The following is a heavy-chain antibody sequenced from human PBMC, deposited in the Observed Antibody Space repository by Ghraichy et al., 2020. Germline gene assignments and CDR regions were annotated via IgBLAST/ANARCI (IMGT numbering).Heavy chain of an antibody. D-gene: IGHD4-17*01. J-gene: IGHJ5*02. CDR1: GGSISSGGYY. CDR3: ARATVTEGDNWFDP. V-gene: IGHV4-31*01. Sequence: SETLSLTCTVSGGSISSGGYYWSWIRQHPGKGLEWIGYIYYSGSTYYNPSLKSQVTISVDTSKNQFSLKLSSVTAADTAVYYCARATVTEGDNWFDPWGQGTLVTVSS. CDR2: IYYSGST.